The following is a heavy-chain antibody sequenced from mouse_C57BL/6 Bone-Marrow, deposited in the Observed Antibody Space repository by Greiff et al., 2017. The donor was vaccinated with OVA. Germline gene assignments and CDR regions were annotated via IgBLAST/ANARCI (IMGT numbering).Heavy chain of an antibody. CDR2: IYPGDGDT. CDR1: GYAFSSSW. Sequence: VQLQQSGPELVKPGASVKISCKASGYAFSSSWMIWVKQRPGKGLEWIGRIYPGDGDTNYNGKFKGKATLTADKSSSTAYMQLSSLTSEDSAVYFCAIIYYYGHWYFDVWGTGTTVTVSS. V-gene: IGHV1-82*01. CDR3: AIIYYYGHWYFDV. D-gene: IGHD1-1*01. J-gene: IGHJ1*03.